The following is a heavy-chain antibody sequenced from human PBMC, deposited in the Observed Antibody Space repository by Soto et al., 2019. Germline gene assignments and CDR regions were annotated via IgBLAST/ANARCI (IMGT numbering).Heavy chain of an antibody. CDR2: IDPSDSYT. V-gene: IGHV5-10-1*01. CDR1: GYSFTSYW. J-gene: IGHJ4*02. Sequence: GESLKISCKGSGYSFTSYWISWVRQMPGKGLEWMGRIDPSDSYTNYSPSFQGHVSFSADNSISTAYLQWSSLKASDTAMYYCARHSNQLLGFDYWGQGTLVTVSS. CDR3: ARHSNQLLGFDY. D-gene: IGHD2-2*01.